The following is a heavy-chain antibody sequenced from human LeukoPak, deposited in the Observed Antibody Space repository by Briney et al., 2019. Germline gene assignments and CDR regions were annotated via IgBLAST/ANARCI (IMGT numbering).Heavy chain of an antibody. D-gene: IGHD2-15*01. Sequence: HPGGSLRLSCAASGFTFSNYAMNWVRQAPGKGLEWVSAISGGGNSTYYADSVKGRFTISRDNSKNTLFPQMNSLRAEDTAVYYCAKARAVVVVAATNYWGQGTLVTVSS. CDR2: ISGGGNST. CDR1: GFTFSNYA. J-gene: IGHJ4*02. CDR3: AKARAVVVVAATNY. V-gene: IGHV3-23*01.